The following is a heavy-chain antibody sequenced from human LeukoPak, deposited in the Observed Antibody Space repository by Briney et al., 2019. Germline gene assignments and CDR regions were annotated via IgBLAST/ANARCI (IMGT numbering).Heavy chain of an antibody. Sequence: SVKVSCKASGYTFNNYAMNWVRQAPGQGLEWMGGIIPIFGTANYAQKFQGRVTITADESTSTAYMELSSLRSEDTAVYYCARGGDYYGSVTFDYWGQGTLVTVSS. D-gene: IGHD3-10*01. V-gene: IGHV1-69*13. CDR3: ARGGDYYGSVTFDY. CDR2: IIPIFGTA. CDR1: GYTFNNYA. J-gene: IGHJ4*02.